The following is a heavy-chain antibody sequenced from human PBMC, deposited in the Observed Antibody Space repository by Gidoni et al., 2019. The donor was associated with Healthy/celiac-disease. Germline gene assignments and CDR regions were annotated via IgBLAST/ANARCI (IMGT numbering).Heavy chain of an antibody. V-gene: IGHV3-15*01. D-gene: IGHD1-26*01. J-gene: IGHJ6*02. Sequence: EVQLVESGGGLVTPGGSLRLSCAASGFTFSNAWMSWVRQAPGKGLEWVGRIKSKNDGGTTDYAAPVKGRFTISRDDSKNTLYLQMNSLKTEDTAVYYCTTSGRYYYYYGMDVWGQGTTVTVSS. CDR2: IKSKNDGGTT. CDR3: TTSGRYYYYYGMDV. CDR1: GFTFSNAW.